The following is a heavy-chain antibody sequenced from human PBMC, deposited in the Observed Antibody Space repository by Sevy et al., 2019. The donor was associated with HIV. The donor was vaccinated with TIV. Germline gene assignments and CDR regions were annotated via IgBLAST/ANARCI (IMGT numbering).Heavy chain of an antibody. D-gene: IGHD2-2*01. Sequence: SETLSLTCAVYGGSFSGYYWSWIRQPPGKGLEWIGEINHSGSTNYNPSLKSRVTIPVDTSKNQFSLKLSSVTAADTAVYYCARHCSGTSCSHTFDIWGQWTMVTVSS. CDR1: GGSFSGYY. J-gene: IGHJ3*02. V-gene: IGHV4-34*01. CDR3: ARHCSGTSCSHTFDI. CDR2: INHSGST.